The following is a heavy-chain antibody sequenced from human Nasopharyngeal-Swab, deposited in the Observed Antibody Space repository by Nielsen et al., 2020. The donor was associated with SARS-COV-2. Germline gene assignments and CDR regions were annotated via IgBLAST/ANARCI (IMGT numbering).Heavy chain of an antibody. CDR3: VRGPVEGATGYFQF. V-gene: IGHV3-74*03. Sequence: GGSLRLSCATSGFTFGNYWMHWVRQAPGKGLEWVARIDMRGRTTTHADSVKGRFTISRDNAKNTLSLQMNSLTPADTAVYFCVRGPVEGATGYFQFWGQGTLVTVSS. CDR2: IDMRGRTT. J-gene: IGHJ1*01. D-gene: IGHD1-26*01. CDR1: GFTFGNYW.